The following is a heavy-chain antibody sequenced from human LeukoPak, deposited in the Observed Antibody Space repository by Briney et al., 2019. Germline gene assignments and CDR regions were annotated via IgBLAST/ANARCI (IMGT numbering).Heavy chain of an antibody. CDR3: ARDLSSSWYSLAY. J-gene: IGHJ4*02. CDR1: GLTAADYG. D-gene: IGHD6-13*01. CDR2: INWSGKST. V-gene: IGHV3-20*04. Sequence: PGGSLRLSCAASGLTAADYGMSWVRQAPGKGLEWVSGINWSGKSTGYADSVKGRFTISRDNAENALYLQMNSLTAEDTARYYCARDLSSSWYSLAYWGRGTLVTVSS.